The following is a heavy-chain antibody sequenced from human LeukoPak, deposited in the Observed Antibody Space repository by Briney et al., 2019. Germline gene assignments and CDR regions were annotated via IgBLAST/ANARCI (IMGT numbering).Heavy chain of an antibody. V-gene: IGHV4-38-2*01. D-gene: IGHD3-10*01. CDR1: GYSISSGDY. CDR3: ARGIYYLIEY. CDR2: IFHSGST. J-gene: IGHJ4*02. Sequence: SETLSLTCAVSGYSISSGDYWGWIRQSPGKGLEWIGNIFHSGSTYHNPSLKSRVTISVDTSKNDFSLKLSSVTAADTAVYYCARGIYYLIEYWGQGTLVTVSS.